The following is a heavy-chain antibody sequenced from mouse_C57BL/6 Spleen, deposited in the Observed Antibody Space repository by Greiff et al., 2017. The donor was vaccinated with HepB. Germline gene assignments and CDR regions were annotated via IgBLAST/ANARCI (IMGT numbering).Heavy chain of an antibody. CDR1: GYTFTDYE. D-gene: IGHD3-2*01. V-gene: IGHV1-15*01. J-gene: IGHJ2*01. CDR2: IDPETGGT. Sequence: VKLQESGAELVRPGASVTLSCKASGYTFTDYEMHWVKQTPVHGLEWIGAIDPETGGTAYNQKFKGKAILTADKSSSTAYMELRSLTSEDSAVYYCTLGQLDFDYGGQGTTLTVSS. CDR3: TLGQLDFDY.